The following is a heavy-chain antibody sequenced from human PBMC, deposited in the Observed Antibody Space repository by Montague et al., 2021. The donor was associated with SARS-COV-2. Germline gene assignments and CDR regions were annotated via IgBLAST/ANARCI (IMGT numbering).Heavy chain of an antibody. Sequence: SETLSLTCAVFGGSFSGYFWSWIRQPPGKGLEWIGEINHTGSTKHNPSLKSRVTISVDTSKNQFSLKVTSMTAADTAIYYCARLGDGVVPAPILGVGPFYSYYYMDVWGKGTTVTVSS. CDR3: ARLGDGVVPAPILGVGPFYSYYYMDV. V-gene: IGHV4-34*01. D-gene: IGHD2-2*02. CDR1: GGSFSGYF. J-gene: IGHJ6*03. CDR2: INHTGST.